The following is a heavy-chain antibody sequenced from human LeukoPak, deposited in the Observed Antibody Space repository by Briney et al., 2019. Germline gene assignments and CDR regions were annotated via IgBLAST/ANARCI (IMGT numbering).Heavy chain of an antibody. J-gene: IGHJ1*01. V-gene: IGHV3-23*01. Sequence: GGSLRLSCAASGFSFKSYAMNWVRQAPGKGLEWVSSISESGDSTHYADSVKGRFTISRDNSLNTLYLQMNGLTAEDTAVYYCAKQYLNCWGQGTLVTVSS. CDR3: AKQYLNC. CDR1: GFSFKSYA. CDR2: ISESGDST. D-gene: IGHD2/OR15-2a*01.